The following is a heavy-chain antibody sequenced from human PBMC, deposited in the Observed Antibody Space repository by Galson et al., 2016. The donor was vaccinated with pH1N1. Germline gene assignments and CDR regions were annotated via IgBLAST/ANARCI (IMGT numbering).Heavy chain of an antibody. V-gene: IGHV2-70*01. D-gene: IGHD4-17*01. J-gene: IGHJ5*02. Sequence: PALVTPPQTLTLTCTFSGFSLRTSGMCVSWIRQPPGKALEWLALINWDDDKYYSTSLKTRLTISKDTSKNQVVLTMTNMDPVDTATYYCALMYYGDYGNWFDPWGQGTLVTVAS. CDR1: GFSLRTSGMC. CDR3: ALMYYGDYGNWFDP. CDR2: INWDDDK.